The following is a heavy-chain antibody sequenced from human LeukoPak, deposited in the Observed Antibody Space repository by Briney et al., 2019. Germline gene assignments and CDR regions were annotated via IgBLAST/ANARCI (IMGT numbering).Heavy chain of an antibody. D-gene: IGHD3-3*01. CDR3: ARGLRRFWSGYYDHYFDY. V-gene: IGHV4-34*01. Sequence: SETLSLTCAVYGGSFSGYYWSWIRQPPGKGLEWIGEINHSGSTNYNPSLKSRVTISVDTSKNQFSLKLSSVTAADTAVYYCARGLRRFWSGYYDHYFDYWGQGTLVTVSS. CDR1: GGSFSGYY. J-gene: IGHJ4*02. CDR2: INHSGST.